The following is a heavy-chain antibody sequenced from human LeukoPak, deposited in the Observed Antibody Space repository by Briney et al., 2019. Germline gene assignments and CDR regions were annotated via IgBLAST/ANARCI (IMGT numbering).Heavy chain of an antibody. Sequence: SETLSLTCTVSGGSISSSSYYWGWIRQPPGKGLEWIGSIYYSGSTYYNPSLKSRVTISVDTSKNQFSLKLSSVTAADTAVYYCARVEDSGSYWLPRAYYYGMDVWGQGTTVTVSS. CDR3: ARVEDSGSYWLPRAYYYGMDV. D-gene: IGHD1-26*01. CDR2: IYYSGST. CDR1: GGSISSSSYY. V-gene: IGHV4-39*07. J-gene: IGHJ6*02.